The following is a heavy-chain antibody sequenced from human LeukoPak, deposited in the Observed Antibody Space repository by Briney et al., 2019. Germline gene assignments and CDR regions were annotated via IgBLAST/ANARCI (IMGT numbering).Heavy chain of an antibody. D-gene: IGHD6-13*01. CDR2: ISYDGSNK. J-gene: IGHJ4*02. CDR3: ARDLAAAHFDY. V-gene: IGHV3-30-3*01. CDR1: GFTSISYD. Sequence: GGSLRLSCAVSGFTSISYDLSWVRQAPGKGLEWVAVISYDGSNKYYADSVKGRFTISRDNSKNTLYLQMNSLRAEDTAVYYCARDLAAAHFDYWGQGTLVTVSS.